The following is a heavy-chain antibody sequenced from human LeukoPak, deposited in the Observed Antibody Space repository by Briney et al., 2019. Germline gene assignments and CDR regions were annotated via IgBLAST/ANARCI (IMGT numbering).Heavy chain of an antibody. CDR1: GGSFSGYY. CDR2: INHSGST. D-gene: IGHD1-14*01. Sequence: SETLSLTCAVYGGSFSGYYWSWIRQPPGKGLEWIGVINHSGSTNYNPSLKSRVTISVDTSKNQFSLKLSSVTAADTAVYYCARSNRDYYYYCYMDVWGKGTTVTVSS. J-gene: IGHJ6*03. V-gene: IGHV4-34*01. CDR3: ARSNRDYYYYCYMDV.